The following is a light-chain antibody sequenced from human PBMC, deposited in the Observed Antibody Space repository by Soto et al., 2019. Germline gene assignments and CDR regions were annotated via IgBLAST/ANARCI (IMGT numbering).Light chain of an antibody. Sequence: QSALTQPASVSGSPGQSITISCTGTSSDVGGYNFVSWYQQHPGKAPKLIISDVSNRPSGVSTRFSGSKSGNTASLTISGLQAEDEADYYCSSYTRINTHVFGNGTKLTVL. V-gene: IGLV2-14*01. CDR3: SSYTRINTHV. CDR1: SSDVGGYNF. CDR2: DVS. J-gene: IGLJ1*01.